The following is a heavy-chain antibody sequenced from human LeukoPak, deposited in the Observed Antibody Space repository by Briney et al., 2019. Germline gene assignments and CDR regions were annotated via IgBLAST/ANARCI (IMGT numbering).Heavy chain of an antibody. D-gene: IGHD6-13*01. CDR1: GGSISSSSYY. Sequence: PSETLSLTCTVSGGSISSSSYYWGWIRQPPGKGLEWIGSIYYSGSTYYNPSLKSRVTISVDTSKNQFSLKLSSVTAADTAVYYCCIAAAGTQPFDYWGQGTLVTVSS. CDR2: IYYSGST. CDR3: CIAAAGTQPFDY. J-gene: IGHJ4*02. V-gene: IGHV4-39*03.